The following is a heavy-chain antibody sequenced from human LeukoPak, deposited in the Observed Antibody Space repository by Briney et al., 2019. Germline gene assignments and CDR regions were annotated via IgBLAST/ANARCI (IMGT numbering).Heavy chain of an antibody. CDR3: AKDPRGSGSSFDY. Sequence: GGSLRLSCAASGFTFSSYSMNWVRQAPGKGLEWVSLISSTGTYIYYADSVKGRFTISRDNAKNSLILYMSSLRAEDTAVYYCAKDPRGSGSSFDYWGQGTLVTVSS. D-gene: IGHD3-10*01. CDR2: ISSTGTYI. J-gene: IGHJ4*02. CDR1: GFTFSSYS. V-gene: IGHV3-21*01.